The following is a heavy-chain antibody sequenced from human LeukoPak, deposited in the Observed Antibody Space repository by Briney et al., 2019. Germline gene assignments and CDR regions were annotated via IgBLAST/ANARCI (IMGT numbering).Heavy chain of an antibody. CDR1: GFTFSDHY. D-gene: IGHD2-15*01. Sequence: PGGSLRLSCAASGFTFSDHYMDWVRQAPGKGLEWVGRTRNKANSYTTEYAASVKGRFTISRDDSKNSLYLQMNSLKTEDTAVYYCAREAAGYCSGGSCYSYYYYYYMDVWGKGTTVTVSS. V-gene: IGHV3-72*01. J-gene: IGHJ6*03. CDR3: AREAAGYCSGGSCYSYYYYYYMDV. CDR2: TRNKANSYTT.